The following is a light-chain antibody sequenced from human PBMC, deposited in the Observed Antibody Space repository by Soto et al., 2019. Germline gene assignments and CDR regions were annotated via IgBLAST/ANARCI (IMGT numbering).Light chain of an antibody. CDR3: QQYNNWPRT. V-gene: IGKV3-15*01. CDR1: QSLSSN. Sequence: IVMTQSPATLSVSPGERATLSCRASQSLSSNLARYQQKPGQAPRLLIYGASTRATGIPARFSGSGSGTEFTLTISSLQSEDFAVYYCQQYNNWPRTFGQGTKVEIK. J-gene: IGKJ1*01. CDR2: GAS.